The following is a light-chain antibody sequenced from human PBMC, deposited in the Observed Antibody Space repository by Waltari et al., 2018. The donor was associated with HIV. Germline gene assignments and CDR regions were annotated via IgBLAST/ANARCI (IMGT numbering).Light chain of an antibody. Sequence: QSALTQPASVSGSPGQSITISCTGTSSDVGGYNYVSWYQQHPGKAPKLMIYDVSNRPSGVSNRFSGSKAGNTASLTISGLQAEDEADYYCSSYTSSSTPHVVFGGGTKLTVL. CDR3: SSYTSSSTPHVV. CDR2: DVS. J-gene: IGLJ2*01. CDR1: SSDVGGYNY. V-gene: IGLV2-14*03.